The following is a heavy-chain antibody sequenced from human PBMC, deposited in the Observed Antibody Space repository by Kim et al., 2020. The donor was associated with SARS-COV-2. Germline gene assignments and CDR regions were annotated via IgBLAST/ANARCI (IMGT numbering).Heavy chain of an antibody. Sequence: GESLKISCKGSGYSFTSYWIGWVRQMPGKGLEWMGIIYPGDSDTRYSPSFQGQVTISADKSISTAYLQWSSLNASDTAMYYCARQGHYYGSGSYYTLGYYDYVDVWGQGTTVTVS. V-gene: IGHV5-51*01. D-gene: IGHD3-10*01. J-gene: IGHJ6*03. CDR1: GYSFTSYW. CDR3: ARQGHYYGSGSYYTLGYYDYVDV. CDR2: IYPGDSDT.